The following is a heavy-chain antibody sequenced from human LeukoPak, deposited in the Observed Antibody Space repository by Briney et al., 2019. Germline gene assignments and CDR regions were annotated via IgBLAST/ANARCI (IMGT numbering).Heavy chain of an antibody. CDR3: ARASGASSGWYAY. D-gene: IGHD6-19*01. J-gene: IGHJ4*02. CDR1: GFTFSSHA. V-gene: IGHV3-23*01. Sequence: PGGSLRLSCAASGFTFSSHAMGWVRQAPGEGLEWVSGITSSGDSTNYADSVKGRFTVSRDNPKNTLYLQMNSLRAEDTAIYYCARASGASSGWYAYWGQGTLVTVSS. CDR2: ITSSGDST.